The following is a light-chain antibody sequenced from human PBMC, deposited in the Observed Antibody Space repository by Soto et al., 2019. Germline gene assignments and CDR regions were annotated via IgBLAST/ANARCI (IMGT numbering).Light chain of an antibody. CDR2: DVT. J-gene: IGLJ1*01. CDR1: TSDVGGYNY. V-gene: IGLV2-14*01. Sequence: QSALTQPASVSGSPGQSIPTSCTGTTSDVGGYNYVSWYQQHPGKAPRFVIYDVTNRPSGVSNRFSGSKSGNTASLTISGLQAEDEADYYCSSYTTSNTRQVVFGTGTKLTVL. CDR3: SSYTTSNTRQVV.